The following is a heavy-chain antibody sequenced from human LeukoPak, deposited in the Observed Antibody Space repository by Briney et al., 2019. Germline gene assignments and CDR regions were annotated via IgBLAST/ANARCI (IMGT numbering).Heavy chain of an antibody. J-gene: IGHJ4*02. CDR1: GFTFSSYA. V-gene: IGHV3-30*04. CDR3: AKQGLVPATAGD. D-gene: IGHD2-2*01. CDR2: ISFDGSKK. Sequence: GGSLRLSCAASGFTFSSYAMHWVRQAPGKGLEWVAIISFDGSKKDYADSVKGRFTISRDNSKNTLYMQMNSLRTEDTAVYYCAKQGLVPATAGDWGQGTLVTVSS.